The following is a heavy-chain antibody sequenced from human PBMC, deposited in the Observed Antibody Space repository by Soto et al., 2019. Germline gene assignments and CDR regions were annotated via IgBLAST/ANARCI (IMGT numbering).Heavy chain of an antibody. J-gene: IGHJ4*02. CDR3: ARANIVVVTAIPKYDY. CDR1: GGSISSYY. CDR2: IYYSGST. Sequence: SETLSLTCTVSGGSISSYYWSWIRQPPGKGLEWIGYIYYSGSTNYNPSLKSRVTISVDTSKNQFSLKLSSVTAADTAVYYCARANIVVVTAIPKYDYWGQGTLVTVFS. D-gene: IGHD2-21*02. V-gene: IGHV4-59*01.